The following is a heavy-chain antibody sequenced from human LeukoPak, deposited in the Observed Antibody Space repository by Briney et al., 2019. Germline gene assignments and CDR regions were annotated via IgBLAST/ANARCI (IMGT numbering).Heavy chain of an antibody. CDR1: GDSVSSSSAT. D-gene: IGHD6-13*01. Sequence: SQTLSLTCAISGDSVSSSSATWNWIRQSPSRGLEWLGRTYYRSKWYDDYAVSVKSRITISPDTSKNHFSLQLNSVTPEDTAVYYCARGSKGSSPYWYFDLWGRGTLVTVPS. CDR2: TYYRSKWYD. CDR3: ARGSKGSSPYWYFDL. J-gene: IGHJ2*01. V-gene: IGHV6-1*01.